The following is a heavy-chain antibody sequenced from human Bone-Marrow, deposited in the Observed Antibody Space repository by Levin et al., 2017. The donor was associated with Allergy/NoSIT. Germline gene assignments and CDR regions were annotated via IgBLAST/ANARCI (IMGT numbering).Heavy chain of an antibody. J-gene: IGHJ4*02. D-gene: IGHD1-20*01. V-gene: IGHV3-49*03. Sequence: GGSLRLSCAASGFIFGDYAMSWFRRAPGQGLEWVGFIRSKIYGGTAEYAASVKGRFTISRDDFKRVAYLQMNSLQTEDTAVYYCSPGEYNWRQRFTLVARFGYWGQGTLVTVSS. CDR1: GFIFGDYA. CDR2: IRSKIYGGTA. CDR3: SPGEYNWRQRFTLVARFGY.